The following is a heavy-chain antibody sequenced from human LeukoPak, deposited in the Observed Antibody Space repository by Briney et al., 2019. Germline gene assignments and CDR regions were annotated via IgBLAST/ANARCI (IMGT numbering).Heavy chain of an antibody. V-gene: IGHV3-21*01. CDR3: ARVGADYGDYDFRWFDP. CDR2: ISSSSSYI. Sequence: RSGGSLRLSCAASGFTFSSYSMNWVRQAPGKGLEWVSSISSSSSYIYYADSVKGRFTISRDNAKNSLYLQMNSLRAEDTAVYYCARVGADYGDYDFRWFDPWGQGTLVTVSS. CDR1: GFTFSSYS. J-gene: IGHJ5*02. D-gene: IGHD4-17*01.